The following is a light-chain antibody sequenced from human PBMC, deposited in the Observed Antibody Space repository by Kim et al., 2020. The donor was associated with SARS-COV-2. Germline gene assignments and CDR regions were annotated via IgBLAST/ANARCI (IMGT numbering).Light chain of an antibody. CDR1: SLRSYY. V-gene: IGLV3-19*01. CDR3: NSRDSSGNHYV. J-gene: IGLJ1*01. Sequence: ALGQTVRSTCQGDSLRSYYASWYQQKPGQAPVLVIYGKNNRPSGIPDRFSGSSSGNTASLTITGAQAEDEADYYCNSRDSSGNHYVFGTGTKSPS. CDR2: GKN.